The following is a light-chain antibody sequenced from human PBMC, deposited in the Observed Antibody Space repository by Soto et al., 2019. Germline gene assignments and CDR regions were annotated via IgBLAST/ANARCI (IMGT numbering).Light chain of an antibody. Sequence: DIQMTQSPASLSASVGDRVTITCRASQGIRNDVGWYQQKPGKAPKRLIYGASSLQSGVPSRFSGSGSGTEFTLTISSLQPEDFATYYCLQHNSYPRAFGQGTKVEMK. CDR1: QGIRND. CDR2: GAS. J-gene: IGKJ1*01. CDR3: LQHNSYPRA. V-gene: IGKV1-17*01.